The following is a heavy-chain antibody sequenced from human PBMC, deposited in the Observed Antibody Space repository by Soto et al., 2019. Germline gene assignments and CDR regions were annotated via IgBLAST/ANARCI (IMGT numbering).Heavy chain of an antibody. CDR3: ARSAYYDFWSGYYVYNWSDS. V-gene: IGHV4-38-2*01. CDR1: GYSISSGYY. Sequence: SETLSLTCAVSGYSISSGYYWVCIRQPPGKGLEWIWSIYHSGSTYYNPSLKSRVTISVATSKNQFSLTLSSVTAADTEVYYCARSAYYDFWSGYYVYNWSDSWDQGTLVTVSS. D-gene: IGHD3-3*01. CDR2: IYHSGST. J-gene: IGHJ5*01.